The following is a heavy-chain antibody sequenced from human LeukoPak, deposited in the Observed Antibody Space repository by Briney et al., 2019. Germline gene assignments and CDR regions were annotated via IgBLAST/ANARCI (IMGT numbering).Heavy chain of an antibody. D-gene: IGHD3-3*01. CDR2: IYSGGST. CDR1: GFTVSSNY. Sequence: GGSLRLSCAASGFTVSSNYVSWVRQAPGKGLEWVSVIYSGGSTYYADSVKGRFTISRDNSKNTLYLQMNSLRAEDTAVYYCARGSRITIFGVVHYYMDVWGKGTTVTVPS. V-gene: IGHV3-66*02. J-gene: IGHJ6*03. CDR3: ARGSRITIFGVVHYYMDV.